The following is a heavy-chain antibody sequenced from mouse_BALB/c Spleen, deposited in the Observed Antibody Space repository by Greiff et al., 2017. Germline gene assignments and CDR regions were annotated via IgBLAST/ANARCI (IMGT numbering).Heavy chain of an antibody. Sequence: EVQLQESGGGLVKPGGSLKLSCAASGFTFSDYYMYWVRQTPEKRLEWVATISDGCSYTYYPDSVKGRFTISRDNAKNNLYLQMSSLKSEDTAMYYCARSYGYDGRHYAMDYWGQGTSVTVSS. CDR3: ARSYGYDGRHYAMDY. CDR2: ISDGCSYT. J-gene: IGHJ4*01. D-gene: IGHD2-2*01. CDR1: GFTFSDYY. V-gene: IGHV5-4*02.